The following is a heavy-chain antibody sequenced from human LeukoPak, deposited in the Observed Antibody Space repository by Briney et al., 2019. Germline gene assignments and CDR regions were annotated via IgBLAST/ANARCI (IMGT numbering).Heavy chain of an antibody. Sequence: GSLRLSRAASGFTLSRHWMSWVRQAPGKGPEWVANIKQDGSEKYYVDSVKGRFTISRDNAKNSLYLQMNSLRAEDTAVYYCARDLGGTVRTYGMDVWGQGTTVTVSS. CDR3: ARDLGGTVRTYGMDV. CDR1: GFTLSRHW. V-gene: IGHV3-7*01. J-gene: IGHJ6*02. D-gene: IGHD4-17*01. CDR2: IKQDGSEK.